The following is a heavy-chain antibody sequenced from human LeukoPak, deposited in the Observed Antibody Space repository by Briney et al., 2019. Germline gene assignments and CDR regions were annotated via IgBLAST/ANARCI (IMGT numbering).Heavy chain of an antibody. CDR3: ARVYSSSKRYFDY. J-gene: IGHJ4*02. Sequence: GGSLRLSCAASGFTFSSYSMNWVRQAPGKGLEWVSSISSSSYIYYADSVKGRFTISRDNAKNSLYLQMNSLRAEDTAVYYCARVYSSSKRYFDYWGQGTLVTVSS. D-gene: IGHD6-6*01. CDR1: GFTFSSYS. V-gene: IGHV3-21*01. CDR2: ISSSSYI.